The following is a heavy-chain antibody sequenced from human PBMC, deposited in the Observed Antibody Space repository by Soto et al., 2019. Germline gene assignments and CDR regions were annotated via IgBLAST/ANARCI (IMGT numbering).Heavy chain of an antibody. J-gene: IGHJ1*01. CDR1: GFTFSSYW. CDR3: ARGMGKKYGDYAEYFQH. CDR2: IKQDGSEK. D-gene: IGHD4-17*01. V-gene: IGHV3-7*01. Sequence: EVQLVESGGGLVQPGGSLRLSCAASGFTFSSYWMSWVRQAPGKGLEGVANIKQDGSEKYYVDSVKGRFTISRDNAKNSLYLQMNSLRAEDTAVYYCARGMGKKYGDYAEYFQHWGQGTLVTVSS.